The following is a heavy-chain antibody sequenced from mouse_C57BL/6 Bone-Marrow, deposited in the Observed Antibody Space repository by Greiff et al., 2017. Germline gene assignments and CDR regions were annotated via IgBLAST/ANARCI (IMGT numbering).Heavy chain of an antibody. CDR1: GFTFSSYG. J-gene: IGHJ3*01. Sequence: EVKLMESGGDLVKPGGSLKLSCAASGFTFSSYGMSWVRQTPDKRLEWVATISNGGSYTYYPDSVKGRFTISRDNAKNTLYLQMSSLKSEDTAMYYCARPPVTTYFAYWGQGTLVTVSA. CDR2: ISNGGSYT. CDR3: ARPPVTTYFAY. V-gene: IGHV5-6*01. D-gene: IGHD2-3*01.